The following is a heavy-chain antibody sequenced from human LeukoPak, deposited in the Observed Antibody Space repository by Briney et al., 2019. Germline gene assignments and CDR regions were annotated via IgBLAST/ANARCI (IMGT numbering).Heavy chain of an antibody. V-gene: IGHV4-59*01. CDR3: ASRESSSWPPDYYYMDV. D-gene: IGHD6-13*01. CDR2: IYYSGST. Sequence: SETLSLTCTVSGGSISSYYWSWIRQPPGKGLEWIGYIYYSGSTNYNPSLKSRVTISVDTSKNQFSLKLSSVTAADTAVYYCASRESSSWPPDYYYMDVWGKGTTVTVSS. CDR1: GGSISSYY. J-gene: IGHJ6*03.